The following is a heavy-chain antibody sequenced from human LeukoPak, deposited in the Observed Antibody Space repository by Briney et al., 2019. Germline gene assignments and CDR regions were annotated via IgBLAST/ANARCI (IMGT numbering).Heavy chain of an antibody. V-gene: IGHV3-53*01. CDR3: ARGFQAGNWFDP. CDR1: GFAVSGIY. D-gene: IGHD2-21*01. CDR2: IYSGGCT. J-gene: IGHJ5*02. Sequence: GGSLRLSCAASGFAVSGIYMSWVRQAPGRGLEWVSIIYSGGCTYYADSVKGRFTISRDNSKNTLYLQMNSLRAEDTAVYYCARGFQAGNWFDPWGQGTLVTVSS.